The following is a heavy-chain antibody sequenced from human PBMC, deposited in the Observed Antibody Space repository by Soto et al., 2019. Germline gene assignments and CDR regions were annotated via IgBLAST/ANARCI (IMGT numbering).Heavy chain of an antibody. D-gene: IGHD5-18*01. CDR2: IVVGSDNT. J-gene: IGHJ6*02. Sequence: SVKVSCKTSGFTFTSSAIQWVRQARGQRLEWIGWIVVGSDNTNYAQKFQERVTITRDLSTNTIYMDLSGLRSEDTAMYYCVCIFSGGYSYGFYYYGMDVWGQGTTVTVSS. CDR1: GFTFTSSA. V-gene: IGHV1-58*02. CDR3: VCIFSGGYSYGFYYYGMDV.